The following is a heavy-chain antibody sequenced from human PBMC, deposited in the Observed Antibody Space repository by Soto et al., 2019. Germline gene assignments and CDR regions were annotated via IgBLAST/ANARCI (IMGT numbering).Heavy chain of an antibody. D-gene: IGHD4-17*01. J-gene: IGHJ4*02. CDR2: IYSGGST. Sequence: GGYLRLSCAALGFTGSSNYMRCVRQALRKGKEWVSLIYSGGSTYYADSVKGRFTISRDNSKNTLYLQMNSLRAEDTAVYYCARAGRITVTTSWDYWGQGTLVTVSS. V-gene: IGHV3-66*01. CDR1: GFTGSSNY. CDR3: ARAGRITVTTSWDY.